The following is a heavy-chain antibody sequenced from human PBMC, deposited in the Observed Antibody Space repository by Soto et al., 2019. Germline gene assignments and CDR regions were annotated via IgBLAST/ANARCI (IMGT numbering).Heavy chain of an antibody. J-gene: IGHJ4*02. CDR3: ASSTVYNNFDY. D-gene: IGHD4-4*01. Sequence: QVQLVQSGAEVKKPGASVKVSCKASGYTFTSYYMHWGRQAPGQGLEWMGIINPSGGSTSYAQKYQGRVTMTMDTSTSTVYMELSSLRSEATAVYYCASSTVYNNFDYWGQGTLVTVSS. CDR2: INPSGGST. CDR1: GYTFTSYY. V-gene: IGHV1-46*01.